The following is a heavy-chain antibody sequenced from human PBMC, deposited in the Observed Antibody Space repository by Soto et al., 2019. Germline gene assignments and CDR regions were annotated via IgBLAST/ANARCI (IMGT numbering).Heavy chain of an antibody. D-gene: IGHD6-13*01. J-gene: IGHJ6*02. CDR1: GGTFSSYA. V-gene: IGHV1-69*01. CDR3: ARARYSSPVLYSYYYGMDV. CDR2: IIPIFGTA. Sequence: QVQLVQSGAEVKKPGSSVKVSCKASGGTFSSYAISWVRQAPGQGLEWMGGIIPIFGTANYAQKFQGRVTITADESTSTAYMELSSLRSEDTAVYYCARARYSSPVLYSYYYGMDVWGQGTTVTVSS.